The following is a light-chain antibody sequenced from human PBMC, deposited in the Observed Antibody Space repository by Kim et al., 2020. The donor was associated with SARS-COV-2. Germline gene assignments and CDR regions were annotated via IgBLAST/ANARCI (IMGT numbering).Light chain of an antibody. CDR2: QDI. CDR1: NCGGRY. V-gene: IGLV3-1*01. J-gene: IGLJ2*01. CDR3: QEWDNNAAI. Sequence: VSTGETATIPGSEDNCGGRYVSWYQQGPGQTPVLVMYQDIERPSGIPDRFSGSNSGNTATLTISGTQAMDEADYYCQEWDNNAAIFGGGTQLTVL.